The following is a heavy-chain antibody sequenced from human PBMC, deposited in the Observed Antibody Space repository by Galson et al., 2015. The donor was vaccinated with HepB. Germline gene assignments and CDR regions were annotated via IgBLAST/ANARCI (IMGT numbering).Heavy chain of an antibody. Sequence: SVTVSCKASGYTFTSYNIHCVRQAPGQGLEWMGVINPRVGSITYAQNFQGRITMTRDTSTGTVYMELSSLTSEDTAVYYCARSASASAFDVWRQGTMVAVSS. J-gene: IGHJ3*01. CDR2: INPRVGSI. CDR1: GYTFTSYN. D-gene: IGHD1-26*01. CDR3: ARSASASAFDV. V-gene: IGHV1-46*03.